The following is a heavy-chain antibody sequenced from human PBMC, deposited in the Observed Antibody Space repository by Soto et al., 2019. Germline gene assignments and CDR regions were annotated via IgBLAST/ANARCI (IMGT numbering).Heavy chain of an antibody. Sequence: SETLSLTCAVYGGSFSGYYWSWIRQPPGKGLEWIGEINHSGSTNYNPSLKSRVTISVDTSKNQFSLKLSPVTAADTAVYYCASVDTATGDYYYGMDVWGQGTTVTVSS. V-gene: IGHV4-34*01. J-gene: IGHJ6*02. D-gene: IGHD5-18*01. CDR2: INHSGST. CDR3: ASVDTATGDYYYGMDV. CDR1: GGSFSGYY.